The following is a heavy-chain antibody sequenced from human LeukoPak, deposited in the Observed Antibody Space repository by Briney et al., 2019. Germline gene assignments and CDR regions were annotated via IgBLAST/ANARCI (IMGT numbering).Heavy chain of an antibody. Sequence: GGSLRLSCAASGFTFSNYAMSWFRQAPGKGLEWVGFIRSKAYGGTTEYAASVKGRFTISRDDSKSIAYLQMNSLKTEDTAVYYCTRELEEVCSGGSCYFDYWGQGTLVTVSS. D-gene: IGHD2-15*01. J-gene: IGHJ4*02. CDR2: IRSKAYGGTT. V-gene: IGHV3-49*03. CDR1: GFTFSNYA. CDR3: TRELEEVCSGGSCYFDY.